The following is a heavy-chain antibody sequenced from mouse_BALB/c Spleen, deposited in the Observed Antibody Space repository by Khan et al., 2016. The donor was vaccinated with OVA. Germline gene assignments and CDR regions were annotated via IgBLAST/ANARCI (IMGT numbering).Heavy chain of an antibody. CDR2: ITYSGNT. J-gene: IGHJ2*01. CDR3: ARDYGSSYLFFDY. CDR1: GYSITSDYA. Sequence: EVQLQESGPGLVKPSQSLSLTCTVTGYSITSDYAWNWIRQFPGNKLEWMAYITYSGNTGYNPSLKGRISITRDPSKNPFFLQLNSVTTEDTATDYCARDYGSSYLFFDYWGRGTTLTVSS. D-gene: IGHD1-1*01. V-gene: IGHV3-2*02.